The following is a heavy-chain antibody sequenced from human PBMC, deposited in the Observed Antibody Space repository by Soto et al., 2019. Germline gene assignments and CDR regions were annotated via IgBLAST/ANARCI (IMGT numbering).Heavy chain of an antibody. CDR2: IIPMFEIA. CDR1: GGSFRTYT. Sequence: QVQLVQSGVEVKKPGSSVKVSCKASGGSFRTYTVFWVRQAPGQGLEWMGRIIPMFEIANYAQRFQGRVTFNADKSTGTVYMEMISLTSDDTAIXXXXXXXXXXXVFDIWGQGTLVTVSP. V-gene: IGHV1-69*02. CDR3: XXXXXXXXVFDI. J-gene: IGHJ3*02.